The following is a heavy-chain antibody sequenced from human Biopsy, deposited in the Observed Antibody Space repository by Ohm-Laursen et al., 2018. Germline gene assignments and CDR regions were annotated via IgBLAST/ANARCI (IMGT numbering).Heavy chain of an antibody. Sequence: SDTLSLTRTVSGGSISNNNYYWGWIRQPPGKGLEWIGSIFYRGSTHYKPSLKSRVNISVDTSKNHFSLKLNSVTAADTAVYYCARDYDTSGYYYVSWGQGTLVTVSS. D-gene: IGHD3-22*01. CDR2: IFYRGST. V-gene: IGHV4-39*02. J-gene: IGHJ5*02. CDR3: ARDYDTSGYYYVS. CDR1: GGSISNNNYY.